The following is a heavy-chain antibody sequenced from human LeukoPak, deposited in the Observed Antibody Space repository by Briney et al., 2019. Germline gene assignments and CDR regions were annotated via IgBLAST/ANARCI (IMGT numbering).Heavy chain of an antibody. Sequence: GGSLRLSCAASGFTFSSYSMNWVRQAPEKGLEWVSSISSSSSYIYYADSVKGRFTISRDNAKNTLYLQMNSLRAEDTAVYYCARGVTAMADAFDIWGQGTMVTVSS. D-gene: IGHD5-18*01. CDR3: ARGVTAMADAFDI. CDR1: GFTFSSYS. J-gene: IGHJ3*02. CDR2: ISSSSSYI. V-gene: IGHV3-21*01.